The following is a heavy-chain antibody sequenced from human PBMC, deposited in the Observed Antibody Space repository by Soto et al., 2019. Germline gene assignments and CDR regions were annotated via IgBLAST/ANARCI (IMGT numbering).Heavy chain of an antibody. J-gene: IGHJ4*02. V-gene: IGHV3-72*01. CDR2: TRSKGRGYTT. Sequence: GGSLRLSCAVSGFTFSDHYMDWVRHAPGKGLEWAGRTRSKGRGYTTEYASSVKGRFTVSRDDSKNLLYLQMNSLKTEDTAVYYCARSCCSGGTCYYPPLDFWGRGILVTVSS. CDR3: ARSCCSGGTCYYPPLDF. CDR1: GFTFSDHY. D-gene: IGHD2-15*01.